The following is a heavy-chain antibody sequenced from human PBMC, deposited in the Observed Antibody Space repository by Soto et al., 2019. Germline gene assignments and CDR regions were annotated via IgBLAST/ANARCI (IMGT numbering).Heavy chain of an antibody. D-gene: IGHD6-13*01. Sequence: EVQLLESRGGLVQPGGSLRLSCAASGFTFTSYAMSWVRQAPGKGLEWVSGISGSGGSTYYTDSVKGRFTISRDNSKNTLYLQMSSLRAEDTAVYYCAKGYSSSWYFFDYWGQGTLVTVSS. J-gene: IGHJ4*02. CDR2: ISGSGGST. CDR3: AKGYSSSWYFFDY. V-gene: IGHV3-23*01. CDR1: GFTFTSYA.